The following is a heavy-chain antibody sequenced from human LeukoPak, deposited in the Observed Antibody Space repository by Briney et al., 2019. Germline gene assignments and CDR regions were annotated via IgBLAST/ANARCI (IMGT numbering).Heavy chain of an antibody. CDR3: ARGSSSDYDFWSGYSAGYYYYYYMDV. CDR1: GGSISSGDYY. Sequence: SETLSLTCTVSGGSISSGDYYWSWIRQPPGKGLEWIGYIYYSGSTYYNPSLKSRVTISVDTFKNQFSLKLSSVTAADTAVYYCARGSSSDYDFWSGYSAGYYYYYYMDVWGKGTTVTVSS. J-gene: IGHJ6*03. D-gene: IGHD3-3*01. V-gene: IGHV4-30-4*08. CDR2: IYYSGST.